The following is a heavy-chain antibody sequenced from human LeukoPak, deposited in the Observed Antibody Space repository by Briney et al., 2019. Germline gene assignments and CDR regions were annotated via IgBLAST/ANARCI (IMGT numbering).Heavy chain of an antibody. V-gene: IGHV3-53*01. Sequence: GGSLRLSCAASGFTVSSNYMSWVRQAPGKGLEWVSVIYTGGSTYYADSVKGRFTISRDNSKNTLYFQVNSLRTEDTAVYYCAREPDFWSGYHFWGQGTLVTVSS. J-gene: IGHJ4*02. CDR3: AREPDFWSGYHF. CDR2: IYTGGST. CDR1: GFTVSSNY. D-gene: IGHD3-3*01.